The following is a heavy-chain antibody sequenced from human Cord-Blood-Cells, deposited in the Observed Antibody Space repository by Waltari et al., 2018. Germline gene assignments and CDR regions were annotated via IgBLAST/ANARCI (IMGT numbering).Heavy chain of an antibody. CDR3: ARDNPSLDDYGDYEDYDCDY. D-gene: IGHD4-17*01. CDR1: GGTFSSYT. Sequence: QVQLVQSGAEVKKPGSSVKVSCKASGGTFSSYTISWVRQAPGQGLEWMGRIIPILAIANYAQKFQGRVTSTADKSTSTADMELSSLRSEDTAVYYCARDNPSLDDYGDYEDYDCDYWGQGTLVTVSS. J-gene: IGHJ4*02. CDR2: IIPILAIA. V-gene: IGHV1-69*08.